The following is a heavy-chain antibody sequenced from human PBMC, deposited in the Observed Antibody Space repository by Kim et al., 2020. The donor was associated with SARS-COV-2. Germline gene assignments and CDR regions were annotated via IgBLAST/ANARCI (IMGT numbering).Heavy chain of an antibody. J-gene: IGHJ4*02. CDR3: ARHEGGELLDY. CDR2: IYYSGST. CDR1: GGSISSSSYY. D-gene: IGHD1-1*01. Sequence: SETLSLTCTVSGGSISSSSYYWGWIRQPPGKGLEWIGSIYYSGSTYYNPSLKSRVTISVDTSKNQFSLKLSSVTAADTAVYYCARHEGGELLDYWGQGTLVPVSS. V-gene: IGHV4-39*01.